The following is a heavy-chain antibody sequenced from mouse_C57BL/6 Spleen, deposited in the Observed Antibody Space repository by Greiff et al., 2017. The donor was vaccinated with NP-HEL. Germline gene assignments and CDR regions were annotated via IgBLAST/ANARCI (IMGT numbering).Heavy chain of an antibody. J-gene: IGHJ4*01. D-gene: IGHD1-1*02. V-gene: IGHV5-17*01. CDR2: ISSGSSTI. CDR1: GFTFSDYG. Sequence: VQLVESGGGLVKPGGSLKLSCAASGFTFSDYGMHWVRQAPEKGLEWVAYISSGSSTIYYADTVKGRFTISRDNAKNTLFLQMTSLRSEDTAMYYCATGSWDAMDYWGQGTSVTVSS. CDR3: ATGSWDAMDY.